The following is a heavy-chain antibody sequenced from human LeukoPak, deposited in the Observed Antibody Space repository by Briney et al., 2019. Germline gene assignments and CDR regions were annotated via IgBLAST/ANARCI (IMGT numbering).Heavy chain of an antibody. J-gene: IGHJ1*01. Sequence: SETLSLTCVVYGGSFSGYYWSWIRQPPGKGLEWIGEINHSGSSNYNPSLKSRVTISFDTTKNQFSLKLSSVTAADTAVYYCARTEYYDILTGYLPFQHWGQGTLVTVSS. CDR1: GGSFSGYY. V-gene: IGHV4-34*01. CDR3: ARTEYYDILTGYLPFQH. CDR2: INHSGSS. D-gene: IGHD3-9*01.